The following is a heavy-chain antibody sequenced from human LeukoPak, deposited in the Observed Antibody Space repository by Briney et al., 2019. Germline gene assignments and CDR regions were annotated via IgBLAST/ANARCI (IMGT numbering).Heavy chain of an antibody. V-gene: IGHV3-7*01. D-gene: IGHD2-15*01. Sequence: GGSLRLSCAASGFTFSSYWMIWVRQAPGKGLEWVANIKQDGSEKYYVDSVKGRFTISRDNAKNSLYLQMNSLRAEDTAVYYCARDAVGYCSGGSCYSHYYYGMDVWGQGTTVTVSS. CDR1: GFTFSSYW. CDR3: ARDAVGYCSGGSCYSHYYYGMDV. CDR2: IKQDGSEK. J-gene: IGHJ6*02.